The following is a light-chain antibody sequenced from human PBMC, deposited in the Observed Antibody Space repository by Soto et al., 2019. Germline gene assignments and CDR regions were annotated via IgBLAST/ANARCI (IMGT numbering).Light chain of an antibody. CDR2: DAS. J-gene: IGKJ5*01. Sequence: IQMTQSPYSLSVSVGDRVTITCQASQDIGKNLNWYQQKPGKAPKLLIYDASNLETGVPSRFSGSGSGTDFTFTISRLQPEDIATYYCQHYDNLPSVTFGQG. V-gene: IGKV1-33*01. CDR3: QHYDNLPSVT. CDR1: QDIGKN.